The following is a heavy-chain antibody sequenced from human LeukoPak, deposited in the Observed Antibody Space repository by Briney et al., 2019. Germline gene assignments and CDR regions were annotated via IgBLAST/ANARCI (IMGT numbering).Heavy chain of an antibody. CDR1: GGSISSYY. CDR2: IYYSGST. V-gene: IGHV4-59*01. Sequence: SETLSLTCTVSGGSISSYYWSWIRQPPGKGLEWIGYIYYSGSTNYNPSLKSRVTISVDTSKNQFSLKLSSVTAADTAVYYCARMGHGRNDAFDIWGQGTTVTVSS. J-gene: IGHJ3*02. CDR3: ARMGHGRNDAFDI. D-gene: IGHD3-16*01.